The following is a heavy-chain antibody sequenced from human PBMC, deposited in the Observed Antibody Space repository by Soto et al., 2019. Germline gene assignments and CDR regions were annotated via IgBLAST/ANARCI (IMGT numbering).Heavy chain of an antibody. V-gene: IGHV3-53*01. CDR1: GFTVSSNY. J-gene: IGHJ6*02. Sequence: GGSLSLSCAASGFTVSSNYMSWVRQAPGKGLEWVSVIYSGGSTYYADSVKGRFTISRDNSKNTLYLQMNSLRAEDTAVYYCAKAPNYYYYYGMDVWGQGTTVTVSS. CDR3: AKAPNYYYYYGMDV. CDR2: IYSGGST.